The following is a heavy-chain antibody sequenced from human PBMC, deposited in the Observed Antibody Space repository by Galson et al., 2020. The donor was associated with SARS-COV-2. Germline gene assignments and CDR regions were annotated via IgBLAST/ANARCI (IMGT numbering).Heavy chain of an antibody. V-gene: IGHV1-2*02. D-gene: IGHD3-3*01. CDR3: AKNYDFWSGYHTDYYYAMDV. Sequence: ASVKVSCKASGYSFTGYYIHWVRQAPGQGLEWMGWINPDTGGTNYAQSFQGRVTMTRDTSISTAYLELSSLRSDDTAVYHCAKNYDFWSGYHTDYYYAMDVWGQGTTVNVSS. J-gene: IGHJ6*02. CDR2: INPDTGGT. CDR1: GYSFTGYY.